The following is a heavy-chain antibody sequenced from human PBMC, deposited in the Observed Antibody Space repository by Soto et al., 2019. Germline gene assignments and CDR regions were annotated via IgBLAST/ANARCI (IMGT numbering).Heavy chain of an antibody. CDR2: INHSGST. J-gene: IGHJ4*02. Sequence: QVQLQQWGAGLLKPSETLSLTCAVYGGSFSGHYWSWIRQPPGKGLEWIGEINHSGSTNYNPSLKSRVTISVDTSKNQFSLKLSSVTAADTAVYYCARGPGSGWYGRSFDYWGQGTLVTVSS. D-gene: IGHD6-19*01. CDR3: ARGPGSGWYGRSFDY. V-gene: IGHV4-34*01. CDR1: GGSFSGHY.